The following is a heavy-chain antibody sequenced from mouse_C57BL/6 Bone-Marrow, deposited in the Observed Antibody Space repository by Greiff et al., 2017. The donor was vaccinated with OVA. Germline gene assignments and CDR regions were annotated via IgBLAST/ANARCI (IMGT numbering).Heavy chain of an antibody. Sequence: VQLQQSGAELVKPGASVKMSCKASGYTFTSYWITWVKQRPGQGLEWIGDIYPGSGSTNYNEKFKSKATLTVDTSSSTAYMQLSSLTSEDSAVYYCARGAIYYGNSAWFAYWGQGTLVTVSA. V-gene: IGHV1-55*01. J-gene: IGHJ3*01. CDR1: GYTFTSYW. D-gene: IGHD2-1*01. CDR3: ARGAIYYGNSAWFAY. CDR2: IYPGSGST.